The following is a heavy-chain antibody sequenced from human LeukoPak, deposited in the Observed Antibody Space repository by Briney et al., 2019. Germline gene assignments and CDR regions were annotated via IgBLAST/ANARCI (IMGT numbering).Heavy chain of an antibody. Sequence: GGSLRLSCAASGFTFSNYIMIWVRQAPGKGLEWVSGITASGDSTYYGDSVKGRFTMSRDNSKNTVYLQMNSLRVDDTAVYFCARRDIVVVVSASDYWGQGTLVTVSS. D-gene: IGHD2-15*01. CDR3: ARRDIVVVVSASDY. CDR2: ITASGDST. CDR1: GFTFSNYI. V-gene: IGHV3-23*01. J-gene: IGHJ4*02.